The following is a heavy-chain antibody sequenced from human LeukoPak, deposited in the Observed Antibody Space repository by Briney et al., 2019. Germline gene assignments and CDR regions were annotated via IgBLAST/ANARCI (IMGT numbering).Heavy chain of an antibody. CDR2: IYSGGST. D-gene: IGHD2-15*01. Sequence: PGGSLRLSCAASGFTFSSNYMSWVRQAPGKGLEWVSVIYSGGSTYYADSVKGRFTISRDSSKNTLYLQMNSLRAEDTAVYYCARVVRGYCSGGSCLPDNYYGMDVWGQGTTVTVSS. CDR1: GFTFSSNY. V-gene: IGHV3-53*01. CDR3: ARVVRGYCSGGSCLPDNYYGMDV. J-gene: IGHJ6*02.